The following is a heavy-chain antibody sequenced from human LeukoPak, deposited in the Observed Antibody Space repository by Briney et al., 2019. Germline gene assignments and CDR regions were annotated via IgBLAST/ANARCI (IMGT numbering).Heavy chain of an antibody. D-gene: IGHD3-9*01. CDR2: IYSGGST. J-gene: IGHJ5*02. Sequence: GGSLRLSCAASGFTVSSNYMSWVRQAPGKGLEWVSVIYSGGSTYYADSVKGRFTISRDNSKNTLYLQMNSLRAEDTAVYYCAKGTTLRYFDWLSPWGQGTLVTVSS. CDR1: GFTVSSNY. CDR3: AKGTTLRYFDWLSP. V-gene: IGHV3-66*01.